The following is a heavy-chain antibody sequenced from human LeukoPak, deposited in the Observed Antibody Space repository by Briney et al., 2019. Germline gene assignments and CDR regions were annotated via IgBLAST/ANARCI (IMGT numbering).Heavy chain of an antibody. J-gene: IGHJ4*02. CDR3: ARVPTVTFFDY. Sequence: PSETLSLTCTVSGGSISSYYWGWIRQPPGKGLEWIGSIYYSRSTYYNPSLKSRVTISVDASKNQFSLKLSSVTAADTAVYYCARVPTVTFFDYWGQGTLVTVSS. CDR1: GGSISSYY. D-gene: IGHD4-17*01. CDR2: IYYSRST. V-gene: IGHV4-39*01.